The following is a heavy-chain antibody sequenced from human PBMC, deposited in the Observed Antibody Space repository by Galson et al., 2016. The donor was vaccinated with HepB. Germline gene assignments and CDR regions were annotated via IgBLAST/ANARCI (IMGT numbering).Heavy chain of an antibody. CDR1: GFTFSSYA. Sequence: SLRLSCAASGFTFSSYAMDWLRQAPGKGLEWVATVSGGGETTFYADSVRGRFTISRDNPYNTLYLQMNSLRADDTAIYCCAKDMLGFPYYWGQGTLVTVSS. CDR3: AKDMLGFPYY. V-gene: IGHV3-23*01. J-gene: IGHJ4*02. D-gene: IGHD3-10*01. CDR2: VSGGGETT.